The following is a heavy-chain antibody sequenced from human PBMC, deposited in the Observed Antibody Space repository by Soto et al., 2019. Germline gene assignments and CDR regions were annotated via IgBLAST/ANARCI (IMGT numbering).Heavy chain of an antibody. D-gene: IGHD6-19*01. V-gene: IGHV4-59*02. Sequence: SETLSLTCTVSGGSVSYYWSWIRQPPGKGLEWIGYIYHSGSTNYNPSLKSRVTMSVDTSKNQFSLNLTSVTAADTAVYYCARMILASRGWGYWYLDHWGRGTLVTAXS. CDR3: ARMILASRGWGYWYLDH. CDR2: IYHSGST. J-gene: IGHJ2*01. CDR1: GGSVSYY.